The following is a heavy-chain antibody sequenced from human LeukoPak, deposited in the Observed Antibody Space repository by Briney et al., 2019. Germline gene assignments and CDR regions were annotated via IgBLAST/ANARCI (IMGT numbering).Heavy chain of an antibody. V-gene: IGHV3-53*01. D-gene: IGHD3-22*01. Sequence: GESLRLSCAASGFTVNSSYLSWVRQPPGKGLEWVSVIYSGGSTYYADSVKGRFTISRDNSKNQLYLQMNGLRAADTAVYYCATLTVVISRSYYYGMDYWGQGTTVTVSS. CDR3: ATLTVVISRSYYYGMDY. CDR1: GFTVNSSY. CDR2: IYSGGST. J-gene: IGHJ6*02.